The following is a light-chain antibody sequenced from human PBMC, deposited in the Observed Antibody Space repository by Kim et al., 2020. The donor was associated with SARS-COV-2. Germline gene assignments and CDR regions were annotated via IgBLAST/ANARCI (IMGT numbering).Light chain of an antibody. Sequence: TGKTASITCSGDELPKQYAYWYQQKPGQAPVLVIYKDSERPSGIPERFSGSSTGTTGTLTISGVQAEDEADYYCQSADSSGTYVVFGGGTKVTVL. J-gene: IGLJ2*01. CDR3: QSADSSGTYVV. CDR2: KDS. V-gene: IGLV3-25*03. CDR1: ELPKQY.